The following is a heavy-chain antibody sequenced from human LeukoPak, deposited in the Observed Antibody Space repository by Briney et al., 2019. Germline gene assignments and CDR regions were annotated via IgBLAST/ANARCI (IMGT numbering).Heavy chain of an antibody. Sequence: GGSLRLSCAASGFSFSSHGMSWVRQAPGKGLEWVSGIIGGAGSTYYADSVRGRFTISGDNSKNTLYLQMNSLRAEDAAIYYCAKAPLGRCTGVICYYFDYWGQGTLVTVSS. V-gene: IGHV3-23*01. CDR2: IIGGAGST. CDR1: GFSFSSHG. CDR3: AKAPLGRCTGVICYYFDY. D-gene: IGHD2-15*01. J-gene: IGHJ4*02.